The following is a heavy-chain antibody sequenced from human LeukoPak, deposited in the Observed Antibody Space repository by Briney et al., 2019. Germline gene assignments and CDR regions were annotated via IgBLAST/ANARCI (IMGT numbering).Heavy chain of an antibody. V-gene: IGHV3-30*02. D-gene: IGHD6-19*01. CDR1: GFTFSSYG. Sequence: GGSLRLSCAASGFTFSSYGMHWVRQAPGEGLEWVAFIRYDGSNKYYADSVKGRFTISRDNSKNTLYLQMNSLRAEDTAVYYCAKDESVAGRKRDDAFDIWGQGTMVTVSS. J-gene: IGHJ3*02. CDR2: IRYDGSNK. CDR3: AKDESVAGRKRDDAFDI.